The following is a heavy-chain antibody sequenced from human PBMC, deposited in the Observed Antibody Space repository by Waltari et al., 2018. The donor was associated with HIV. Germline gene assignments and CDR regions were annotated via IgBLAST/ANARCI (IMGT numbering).Heavy chain of an antibody. J-gene: IGHJ6*02. CDR3: SGFWSGLTYYYYGMDV. Sequence: QLQLQESGPGLVKPSETLSLTCTVSGGSISSSSYYWGWIRQPPGKGLEWSGSIYYSGSTYYNPSLKSRVTISVDTSKNQFSLKLSSVTAADTAVYYCSGFWSGLTYYYYGMDVWGQGTTVTVSS. CDR2: IYYSGST. CDR1: GGSISSSSYY. D-gene: IGHD3-3*01. V-gene: IGHV4-39*07.